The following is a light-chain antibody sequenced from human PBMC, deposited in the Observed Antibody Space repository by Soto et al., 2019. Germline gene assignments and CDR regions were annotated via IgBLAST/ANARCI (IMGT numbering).Light chain of an antibody. Sequence: EIVLTQSPGTLSLSPGKRVTLSCRASQSISSTYLAWYQQKPGQAPRLLIYGASSRATGIPDRFSGSGSWTDINLTISTLEAEDFAVYYCEQYDSPPRTFGQGTKVEVQ. V-gene: IGKV3-20*01. CDR1: QSISSTY. J-gene: IGKJ1*01. CDR2: GAS. CDR3: EQYDSPPRT.